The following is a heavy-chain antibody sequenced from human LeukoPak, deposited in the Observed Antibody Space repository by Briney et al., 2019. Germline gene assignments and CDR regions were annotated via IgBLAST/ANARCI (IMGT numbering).Heavy chain of an antibody. Sequence: GASVKVSCKASGGTFSSYTISWVRQAPGHGLEWMGRIIPILGIANYAQKFQGRVTITADKSTSTAYMELSSLRSEDTAVYYCARDVHDYDFWSGYFYWFDPWGQGTLVTVSS. V-gene: IGHV1-69*04. D-gene: IGHD3-3*01. CDR2: IIPILGIA. CDR3: ARDVHDYDFWSGYFYWFDP. CDR1: GGTFSSYT. J-gene: IGHJ5*02.